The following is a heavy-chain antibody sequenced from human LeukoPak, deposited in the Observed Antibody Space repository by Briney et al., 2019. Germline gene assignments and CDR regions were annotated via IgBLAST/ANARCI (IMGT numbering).Heavy chain of an antibody. V-gene: IGHV3-9*01. CDR1: GFTFDDYA. D-gene: IGHD6-13*01. CDR3: AREGSSWYHKTYFDY. J-gene: IGHJ4*02. Sequence: GGSLRLSCAASGFTFDDYAMQWVRQAPGKGLEWVSSISWDSESIGYADSVKGRFTISRDNAKNSLYLQMNSLRAEDTAVYYCAREGSSWYHKTYFDYWGQGTLVAVSS. CDR2: ISWDSESI.